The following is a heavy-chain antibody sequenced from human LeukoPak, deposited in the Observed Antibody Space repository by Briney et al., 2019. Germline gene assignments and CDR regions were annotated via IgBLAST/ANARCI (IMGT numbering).Heavy chain of an antibody. J-gene: IGHJ4*02. CDR3: ARDRGYCSSTSCNI. Sequence: SQTLSLTCTVSGGSISSGSYYGSWIRQPAGKGLEWIGRIYTSGSTNYNPSLKSRVTISVDTSKNQFSLKLSSVTAADTAVYYCARDRGYCSSTSCNIWGQGTLVTVSS. V-gene: IGHV4-61*02. D-gene: IGHD2-2*02. CDR2: IYTSGST. CDR1: GGSISSGSYY.